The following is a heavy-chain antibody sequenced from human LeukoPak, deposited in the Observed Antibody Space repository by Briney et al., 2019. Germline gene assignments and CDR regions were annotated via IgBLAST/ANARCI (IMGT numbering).Heavy chain of an antibody. J-gene: IGHJ4*02. V-gene: IGHV1-2*06. D-gene: IGHD6-19*01. CDR2: INPNSGGT. Sequence: ASVKVSCKASGYTFTGYYMHWVRQAPGQGLEWMGRINPNSGGTNYAQKFQGRVTMTRDTSISTAYMELSRLRSDDTAVYYCARTRGPVAGYYYFDYGGQGTLVTVSS. CDR1: GYTFTGYY. CDR3: ARTRGPVAGYYYFDY.